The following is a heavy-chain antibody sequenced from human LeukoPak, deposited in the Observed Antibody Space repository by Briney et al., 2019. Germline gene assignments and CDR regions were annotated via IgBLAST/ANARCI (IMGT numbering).Heavy chain of an antibody. Sequence: EGSLRLSCAAFGFSFSNYDMEWVRQAPGKGLEWVTLISFDGCSKYYADSVKGRFTISRDNSKNTVSLQMNSLRDDDTAVYYCTRGVGGSWGQGTLVTVTS. J-gene: IGHJ5*02. D-gene: IGHD1-26*01. V-gene: IGHV3-30*04. CDR1: GFSFSNYD. CDR2: ISFDGCSK. CDR3: TRGVGGS.